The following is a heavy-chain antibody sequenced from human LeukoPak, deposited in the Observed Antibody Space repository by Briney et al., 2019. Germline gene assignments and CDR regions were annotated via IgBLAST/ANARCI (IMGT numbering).Heavy chain of an antibody. Sequence: PGRSLRLSCAASGFTFSSYGMHWVRQAPGKGLEWVAVISYDGSNKYYADSVKGRFTISRDNSKNTLYLQMNSLRAEDTAVYYCATIFGSSSWNLDYWGQGTLVTVSS. D-gene: IGHD6-13*01. CDR3: ATIFGSSSWNLDY. CDR1: GFTFSSYG. J-gene: IGHJ4*02. V-gene: IGHV3-30*03. CDR2: ISYDGSNK.